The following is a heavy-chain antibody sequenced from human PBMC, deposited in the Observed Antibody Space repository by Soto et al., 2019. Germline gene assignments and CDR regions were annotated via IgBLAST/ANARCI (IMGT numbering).Heavy chain of an antibody. V-gene: IGHV3-21*01. Sequence: EVQLVESGGGLVKPGGSLRLSCAASGFTFNTYDMNWVRQAPGKGLEWVSSITTSSAYMYYADSLKGRLTISRDNAKNSLFLQMNSLRAEDTAVYYCVRSGTARLLRHSWFDTWGQGTLVTVSS. J-gene: IGHJ5*02. D-gene: IGHD2-21*01. CDR2: ITTSSAYM. CDR1: GFTFNTYD. CDR3: VRSGTARLLRHSWFDT.